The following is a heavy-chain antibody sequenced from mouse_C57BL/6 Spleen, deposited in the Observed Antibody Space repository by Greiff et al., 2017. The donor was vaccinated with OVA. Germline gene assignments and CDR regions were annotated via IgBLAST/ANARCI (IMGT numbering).Heavy chain of an antibody. V-gene: IGHV2-9-1*01. CDR3: ARIYYYGSNYYFDY. J-gene: IGHJ2*01. CDR1: GFSFTSYA. CDR2: IWTGGGT. Sequence: QVQLKESGPGLVAPSQSLSITCTVSGFSFTSYAISWVRQPPGKGLEWLGVIWTGGGTNYNSALKSRLSISKDNSKSQVFLKMNSLQTDDTARYYCARIYYYGSNYYFDYWGQGTTLTVSS. D-gene: IGHD1-1*01.